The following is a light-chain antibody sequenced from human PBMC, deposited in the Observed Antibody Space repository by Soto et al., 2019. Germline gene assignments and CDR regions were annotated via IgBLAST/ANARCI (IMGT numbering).Light chain of an antibody. V-gene: IGKV1-5*01. CDR1: QSISSW. J-gene: IGKJ4*01. CDR3: QQYDNYPLT. Sequence: DIQMTQSPSSLSASVGDRVTITCRASQSISSWLAWYQQKPGRAPKFLIYDASSLESGVPSRFSGSGSGKEFTLTISNLQPDDFATYYCQQYDNYPLTFGGGTKVDIK. CDR2: DAS.